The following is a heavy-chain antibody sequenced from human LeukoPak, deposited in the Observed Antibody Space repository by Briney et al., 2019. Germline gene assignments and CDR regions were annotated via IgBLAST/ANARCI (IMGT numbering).Heavy chain of an antibody. Sequence: SETLSLTCTVSGVSISSSSFYWVWLRPPPGKGLEWIGSIYYSGSTYYNPSLKSRVTISVDTSKNQFSLTLISVTAADTAVYYCARVSAYKLDYWGQGTLVTVSS. CDR3: ARVSAYKLDY. CDR2: IYYSGST. D-gene: IGHD1-1*01. J-gene: IGHJ4*02. V-gene: IGHV4-39*07. CDR1: GVSISSSSFY.